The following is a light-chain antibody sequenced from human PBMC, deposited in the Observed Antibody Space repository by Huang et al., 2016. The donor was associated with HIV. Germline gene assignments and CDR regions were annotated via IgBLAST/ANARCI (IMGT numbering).Light chain of an antibody. J-gene: IGKJ4*01. CDR2: KAS. CDR1: QSITSW. Sequence: DIQMTQSPSTLSASIGDRVTITCRASQSITSWLAWYQQKPGKAPKLLIYKASTLHSGVPSRFSGSGSGTDFTLTISSLQPDDFATYYGQQYNAYPLTFGGGTKVEIK. CDR3: QQYNAYPLT. V-gene: IGKV1-5*03.